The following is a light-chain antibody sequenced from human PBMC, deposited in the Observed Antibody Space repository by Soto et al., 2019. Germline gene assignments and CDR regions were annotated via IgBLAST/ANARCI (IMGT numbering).Light chain of an antibody. CDR1: SSNIGAGYD. Sequence: VLTQPPSVSGAPGQRVTISCTGSSSNIGAGYDVHWYQQLPGTAPKLLIYGNSNRPSGVPDRFSGSKSGTSASLAITGLQAEDEADYYCQSYDSSLSGPYVFGTGTKVTVL. J-gene: IGLJ1*01. CDR3: QSYDSSLSGPYV. CDR2: GNS. V-gene: IGLV1-40*01.